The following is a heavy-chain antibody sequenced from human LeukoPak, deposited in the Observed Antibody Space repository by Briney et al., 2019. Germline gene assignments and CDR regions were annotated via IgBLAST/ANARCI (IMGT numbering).Heavy chain of an antibody. CDR2: ISAYNGNT. J-gene: IGHJ5*02. V-gene: IGHV1-18*01. CDR3: ARDRGYYTRWFDP. D-gene: IGHD3-3*01. CDR1: GGTFSSYA. Sequence: ASVKVSCKASGGTFSSYAISWVRQAPGQGLEWMGWISAYNGNTNYAQKLQGRVTMTTDTSTSTAYMELRSLRSDDTAVYYCARDRGYYTRWFDPWGQGTLVTVSS.